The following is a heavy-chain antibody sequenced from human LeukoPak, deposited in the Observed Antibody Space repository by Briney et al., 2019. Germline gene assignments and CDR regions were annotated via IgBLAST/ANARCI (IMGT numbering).Heavy chain of an antibody. V-gene: IGHV1-2*06. CDR3: ARLPANYYDSSGYAFGI. CDR1: GYTFTGYY. CDR2: INPNSGGT. D-gene: IGHD3-22*01. Sequence: ASVKVSCKASGYTFTGYYMHWVRQAPGQGLEWMGRINPNSGGTNYAQKFQGRVTMTRDTSISTAYMELSRLRSDDTAVYYCARLPANYYDSSGYAFGIWGQGTMVTVSS. J-gene: IGHJ3*02.